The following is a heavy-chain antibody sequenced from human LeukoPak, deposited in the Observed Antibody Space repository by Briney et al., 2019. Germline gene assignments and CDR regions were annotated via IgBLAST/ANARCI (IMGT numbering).Heavy chain of an antibody. CDR1: GGTFSSYT. J-gene: IGHJ4*02. CDR2: IIPILGIA. V-gene: IGHV1-69*02. Sequence: GASVTVSCKASGGTFSSYTISWVRQAPGQGLEWMGRIIPILGIANYAQKFQGRVTITADKSTSTAYMELSSLRSEDTAVYYCARYYDFWSGLDYWGQGTLVTVSS. CDR3: ARYYDFWSGLDY. D-gene: IGHD3-3*01.